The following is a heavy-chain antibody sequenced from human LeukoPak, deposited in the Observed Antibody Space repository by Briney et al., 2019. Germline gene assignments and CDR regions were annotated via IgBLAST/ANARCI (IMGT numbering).Heavy chain of an antibody. V-gene: IGHV3-23*01. J-gene: IGHJ4*02. CDR1: GFTFSSYA. CDR2: ISGSGTRT. Sequence: QAGASLRLSCAASGFTFSSYAMSWVRQAPGKGLEWVSAISGSGTRTYYADSVKGRLTISRDNSKNTLYLQMNSLRAEDTAVYYCAKEETRAYGGDWGQGTLVTVSS. D-gene: IGHD4-23*01. CDR3: AKEETRAYGGD.